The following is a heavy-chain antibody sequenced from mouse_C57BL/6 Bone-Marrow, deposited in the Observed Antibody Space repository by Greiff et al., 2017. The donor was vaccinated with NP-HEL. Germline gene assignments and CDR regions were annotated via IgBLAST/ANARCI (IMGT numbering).Heavy chain of an antibody. CDR2: LRSKSSNYAT. V-gene: IGHV10-3*01. J-gene: IGHJ3*01. CDR1: GFTFNTYA. Sequence: DVKLVESGGGLVQPKGSLKLSCAASGFTFNTYAMHWVRQAPGKGLEWVARLRSKSSNYATYYADSVKDRFTISRDDSQSMLYLQMNNLKTEDTAMYYCVRDLYYYGSSSLAWWGQGTLVTVSA. CDR3: VRDLYYYGSSSLAW. D-gene: IGHD1-1*01.